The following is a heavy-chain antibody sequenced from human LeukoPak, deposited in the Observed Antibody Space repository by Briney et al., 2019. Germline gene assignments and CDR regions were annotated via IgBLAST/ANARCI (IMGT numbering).Heavy chain of an antibody. CDR1: GYTLTELS. J-gene: IGHJ6*03. CDR2: FDPEDGET. Sequence: GSVKVSCKVSGYTLTELSMHWVRQAPGKGLEWMGGFDPEDGETIYAQKFQGRVTMPEDTSTDKAYMELSSLRPEDTAVYYCAREKVSEVVVVVAATQNYYYYYYMDVWGKGTTVTVSS. V-gene: IGHV1-24*01. D-gene: IGHD2-15*01. CDR3: AREKVSEVVVVVAATQNYYYYYYMDV.